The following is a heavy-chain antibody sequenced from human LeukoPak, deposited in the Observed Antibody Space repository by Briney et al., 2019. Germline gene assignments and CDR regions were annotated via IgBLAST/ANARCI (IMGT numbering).Heavy chain of an antibody. J-gene: IGHJ4*02. CDR2: VSYDGSIK. CDR1: GFTFKNYV. V-gene: IGHV3-30*03. CDR3: AREGYYGSGTPSFYFDF. D-gene: IGHD3-10*01. Sequence: GGSLRLSCAASGFTFKNYVIHWVRQAPGNGLEGVAVVSYDGSIKYYADSVKGRFTISRDNSKNTLYLQMSSLRAEDTAVYYCAREGYYGSGTPSFYFDFWGQGTLVTVSS.